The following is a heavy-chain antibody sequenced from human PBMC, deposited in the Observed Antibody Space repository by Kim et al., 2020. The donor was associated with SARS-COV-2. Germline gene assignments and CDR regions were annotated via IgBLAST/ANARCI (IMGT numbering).Heavy chain of an antibody. CDR2: IIPIFGTA. V-gene: IGHV1-69*13. J-gene: IGHJ5*02. CDR3: ARGACPTNGVCYTVTWFDP. CDR1: GGTFSSYA. D-gene: IGHD2-8*01. Sequence: SVKVSCKASGGTFSSYAISWVRQAPGQGLEWMGGIIPIFGTANYAQKFQGRVTITADESTSTAYMELSSLRSEDTAVYYCARGACPTNGVCYTVTWFDPWGQGTLVTVSS.